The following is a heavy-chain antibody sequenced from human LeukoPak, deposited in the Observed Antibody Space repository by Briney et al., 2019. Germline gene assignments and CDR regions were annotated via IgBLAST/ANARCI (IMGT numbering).Heavy chain of an antibody. J-gene: IGHJ3*02. CDR1: GFTFSTYA. CDR3: ARFSTHLDGFDI. Sequence: PGGSLRLSCAASGFTFSTYAVNWVRQAPGKGLEWVSTISGSGDSTYYADSVKGRFTISRDNAKNSLYLQMNSLRAEDTAVYYCARFSTHLDGFDIWGQGTMVTVSS. V-gene: IGHV3-23*01. D-gene: IGHD6-13*01. CDR2: ISGSGDST.